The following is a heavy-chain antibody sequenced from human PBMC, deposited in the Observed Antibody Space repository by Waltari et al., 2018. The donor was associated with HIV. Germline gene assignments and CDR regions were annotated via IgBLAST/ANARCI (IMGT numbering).Heavy chain of an antibody. V-gene: IGHV1-46*01. D-gene: IGHD2-15*01. CDR3: ARGDNQH. CDR1: GYTFTSYY. J-gene: IGHJ1*01. CDR2: IQPSGGST. Sequence: QVQLVQSGAEVKKPGASVKVSCKAPGYTFTSYYMHWVRQAPGQRVEGMGRIQPSGGSTSYAEKCQGRVAMTRDTSTSTVDMELSSLRSEDTAVYYWARGDNQHWGQGTLVTVSS.